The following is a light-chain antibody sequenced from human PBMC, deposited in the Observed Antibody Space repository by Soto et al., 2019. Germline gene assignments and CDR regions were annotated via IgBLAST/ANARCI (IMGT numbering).Light chain of an antibody. CDR3: QHCNSYPYT. V-gene: IGKV1-5*01. J-gene: IGKJ2*01. Sequence: DIQMTQSPSTLSASVGDRVTITCRASQSLSRWLAWYQQKPGKAPKLLISDASNLESGVPSRFSGSGSGTEFTLTISCLQPDDFATYYCQHCNSYPYTFGQGTKLEIK. CDR2: DAS. CDR1: QSLSRW.